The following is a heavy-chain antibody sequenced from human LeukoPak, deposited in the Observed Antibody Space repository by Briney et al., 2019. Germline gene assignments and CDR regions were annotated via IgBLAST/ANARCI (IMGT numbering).Heavy chain of an antibody. V-gene: IGHV4-38-2*02. Sequence: SETLSLTCTVSGYSISSGYFWGWIRQPPGKGLEWIGTIYNSGSTYYNASLESRVTISVDTSKNQFSLKLSSVTAADTAVYYCARVQWLDHYYYYYMDVWGKGTTVTISS. CDR3: ARVQWLDHYYYYYMDV. CDR2: IYNSGST. J-gene: IGHJ6*03. D-gene: IGHD6-19*01. CDR1: GYSISSGYF.